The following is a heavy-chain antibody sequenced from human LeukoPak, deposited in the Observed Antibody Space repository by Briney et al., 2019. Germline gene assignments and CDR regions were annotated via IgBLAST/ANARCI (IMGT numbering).Heavy chain of an antibody. J-gene: IGHJ4*02. CDR3: ARAWNYYDSSGYFDY. D-gene: IGHD3-22*01. Sequence: PSETLSLTCAVSGGSISSYYWSWIRQPPGKGLEWIGYIYYSGSTNYNPSLKSRVTISVDTSKNQFSLKLSSVTAADTAVYYCARAWNYYDSSGYFDYWGQGTLVTVSS. CDR2: IYYSGST. V-gene: IGHV4-59*01. CDR1: GGSISSYY.